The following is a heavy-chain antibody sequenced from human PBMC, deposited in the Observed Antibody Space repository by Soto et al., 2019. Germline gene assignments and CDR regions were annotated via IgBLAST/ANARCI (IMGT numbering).Heavy chain of an antibody. CDR1: GGSISSYYW. CDR2: IYWDDDK. J-gene: IGHJ6*02. V-gene: IGHV2-5*08. CDR3: AHRISTPYYYYGMDV. Sequence: TLSLTCTVSGGSISSYYWSWIRQPPGKALEWLALIYWDDDKRYSPSLKSRLSITKDTSKNQVVLTMTNMDPVDTATYYCAHRISTPYYYYGMDVWGQGTTVTVSS.